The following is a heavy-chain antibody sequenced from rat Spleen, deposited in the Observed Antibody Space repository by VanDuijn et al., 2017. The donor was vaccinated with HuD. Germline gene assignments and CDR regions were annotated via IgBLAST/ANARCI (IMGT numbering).Heavy chain of an antibody. D-gene: IGHD1-10*01. J-gene: IGHJ4*01. CDR3: ARLEDNNPYVMDA. CDR1: VYSITSSYR. CDR2: INGAGST. Sequence: QLQESGPGLVKPSQSLSLTCSVTVYSITSSYRWNWIRKFPGNKLEWMGYINGAGSTNYNPSLKSRISITRDTSKNQFFLQVNSVTTEDTATYYCARLEDNNPYVMDAWGQGASVTVSS. V-gene: IGHV3-3*01.